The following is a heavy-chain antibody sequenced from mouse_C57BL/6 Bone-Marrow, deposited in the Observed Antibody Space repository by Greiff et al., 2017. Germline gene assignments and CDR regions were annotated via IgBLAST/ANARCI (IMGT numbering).Heavy chain of an antibody. V-gene: IGHV14-2*01. D-gene: IGHD2-1*01. J-gene: IGHJ1*03. CDR1: GFNIKDYY. CDR2: IDPEDGET. Sequence: VHVKQSGAELVKPGASVKLSCTASGFNIKDYYMHWVKQRTEQGLEWIGRIDPEDGETKYAPKFQGKATITADTSSNTAYLQLSSLTSEDTAVYYCAGYGNYFYWYFDVWGTGTTVTVSS. CDR3: AGYGNYFYWYFDV.